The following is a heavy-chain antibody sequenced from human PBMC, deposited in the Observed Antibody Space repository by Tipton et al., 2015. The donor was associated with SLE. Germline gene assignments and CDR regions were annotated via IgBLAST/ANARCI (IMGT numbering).Heavy chain of an antibody. V-gene: IGHV4-61*05. CDR1: GGSISSSSYY. Sequence: TLSLTCTVSGGSISSSSYYWGWIRQPPGKGLEWIGYIYYSGSTNYNPSLKSRLTISVDTSKNQFSLKLSSVTAADTAVYYCARARGSSFGVINYYFDYWGQGTLVTVSS. CDR2: IYYSGST. CDR3: ARARGSSFGVINYYFDY. D-gene: IGHD3-3*01. J-gene: IGHJ4*02.